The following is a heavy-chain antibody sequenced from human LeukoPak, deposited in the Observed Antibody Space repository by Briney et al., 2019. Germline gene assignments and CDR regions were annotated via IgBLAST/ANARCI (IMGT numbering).Heavy chain of an antibody. CDR3: ARDMEQLPLDY. V-gene: IGHV1-69*06. J-gene: IGHJ4*02. Sequence: ASVKVSCKASGGTFSSYAISWVRQAPGQGLEWMGGIIPIFGTANYAQKFQGRVTITADKSTSTAYMELSRLRSDDTAVYYCARDMEQLPLDYWGQGTLVTVSS. D-gene: IGHD6-13*01. CDR1: GGTFSSYA. CDR2: IIPIFGTA.